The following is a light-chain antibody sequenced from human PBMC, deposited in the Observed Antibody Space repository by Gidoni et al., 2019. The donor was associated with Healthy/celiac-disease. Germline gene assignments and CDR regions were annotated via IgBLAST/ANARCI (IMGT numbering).Light chain of an antibody. J-gene: IGKJ4*01. CDR1: QSLLHSNGYNY. CDR3: MQALQTPPT. Sequence: DIVMTQSPLSLPVTPGEPASISCRSSQSLLHSNGYNYLDWYLPKPGQSPQPLVYLGSNLASGVPDRFLGRGSGTDFTLKISIVEAEDVGVYYCMQALQTPPTFGGGTKVEIK. V-gene: IGKV2-28*01. CDR2: LGS.